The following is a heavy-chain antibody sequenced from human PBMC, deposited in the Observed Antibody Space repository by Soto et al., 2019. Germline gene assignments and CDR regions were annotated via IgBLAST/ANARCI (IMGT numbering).Heavy chain of an antibody. CDR3: ARDRGHTYDY. CDR2: IIPIFGTT. V-gene: IGHV1-69*01. J-gene: IGHJ4*02. CDR1: GGTFSSFA. Sequence: QVQLVQSGAEVKKPGSSVKVSCKASGGTFSSFAISWVRQAPGQGLEWMGGIIPIFGTTTYAQKFQGRVTFTAGESTSTAYMEVTTLRSEDTAVYYCARDRGHTYDYWGQGTLVTVSS.